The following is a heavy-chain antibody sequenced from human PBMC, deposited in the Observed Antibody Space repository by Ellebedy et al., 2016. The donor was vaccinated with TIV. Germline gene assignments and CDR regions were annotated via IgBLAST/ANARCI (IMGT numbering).Heavy chain of an antibody. CDR3: ARSNGVRPYDYGMDV. CDR2: ISYDGNDK. V-gene: IGHV3-30*04. Sequence: GESLKISXAASGFTFSSYTMHWVRQAPGKGLEWVALISYDGNDKYYADSVRGRFTISRDNTKYTLNLQVNSLRAEDAAMHYCARSNGVRPYDYGMDVWGQGTTVTVSS. J-gene: IGHJ6*02. CDR1: GFTFSSYT. D-gene: IGHD2-8*01.